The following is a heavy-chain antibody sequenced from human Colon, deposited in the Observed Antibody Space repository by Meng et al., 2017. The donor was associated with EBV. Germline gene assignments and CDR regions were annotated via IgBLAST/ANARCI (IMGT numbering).Heavy chain of an antibody. V-gene: IGHV4-30-4*01. CDR3: ARNYYFDY. CDR2: IYYTGST. Sequence: QVRLPVSGPGLVKPSQTLSLPCPVSGGSINSGDYYWSWIRQPPGKGLEWIGYIYYTGSTYYNPSLKSRVTISMDTSKNQFSLRLSSVTAADTAVYYCARNYYFDYWGQGTLVTVSS. CDR1: GGSINSGDYY. J-gene: IGHJ4*02.